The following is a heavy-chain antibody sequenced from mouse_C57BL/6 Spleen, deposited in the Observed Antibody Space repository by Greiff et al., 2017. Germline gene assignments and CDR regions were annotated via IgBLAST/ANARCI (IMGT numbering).Heavy chain of an antibody. J-gene: IGHJ4*01. Sequence: QVQLQQPGAELVKPGASVKLSCKASGYTFTSYWMHWVKQRPGQGLEWIGMIHPNSGSTNYNEKFKSKATLTVDKSSSTAYMQLSSLTSEDSAVYYCARGGVNHYYYAMDDWGQGTTVTVAS. V-gene: IGHV1-64*01. CDR1: GYTFTSYW. CDR2: IHPNSGST. CDR3: ARGGVNHYYYAMDD.